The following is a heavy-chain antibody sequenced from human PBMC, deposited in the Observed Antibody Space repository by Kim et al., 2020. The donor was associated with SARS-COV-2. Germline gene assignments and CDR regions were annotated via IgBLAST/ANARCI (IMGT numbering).Heavy chain of an antibody. D-gene: IGHD2-15*01. CDR3: ARHLEVVVAATLDY. CDR2: ISAYNGNT. V-gene: IGHV1-18*04. CDR1: GYTFTSYG. Sequence: ASVKVSCKASGYTFTSYGISWVRQAPGQGLEWMGWISAYNGNTNYAQKLQGRVTMTTDTSTSTAYMELRSLRSDDTAVYYCARHLEVVVAATLDYWGQGTLVTVSS. J-gene: IGHJ4*02.